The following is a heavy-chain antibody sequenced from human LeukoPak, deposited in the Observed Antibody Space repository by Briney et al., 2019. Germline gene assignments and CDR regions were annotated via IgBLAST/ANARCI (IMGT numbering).Heavy chain of an antibody. Sequence: HSGGSLRLSCAASGFIFSSYSMSWVRQAPGKGLEWVSVITGSGGNTYYADSVKGRFTISKDNSKNTVYLQMSSLRVDDTAVYYCAKAASSSWPSRYYGMDVWGQGTTVTVSS. CDR1: GFIFSSYS. D-gene: IGHD6-13*01. V-gene: IGHV3-23*01. CDR2: ITGSGGNT. J-gene: IGHJ6*02. CDR3: AKAASSSWPSRYYGMDV.